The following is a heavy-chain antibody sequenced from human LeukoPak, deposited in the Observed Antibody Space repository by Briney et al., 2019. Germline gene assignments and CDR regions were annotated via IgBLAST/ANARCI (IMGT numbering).Heavy chain of an antibody. Sequence: PGGSLRLSCAASGFTFAIHAMTWARQAPGKGLEWVSGISGDGASTHYAESVKGQFTISRDNSPNTLFLQMNSLRVEDTAIYYCAKDSYVSGRPLHTFDVWGQGTMVTVSS. D-gene: IGHD3-10*01. CDR3: AKDSYVSGRPLHTFDV. J-gene: IGHJ3*01. CDR1: GFTFAIHA. CDR2: ISGDGAST. V-gene: IGHV3-23*01.